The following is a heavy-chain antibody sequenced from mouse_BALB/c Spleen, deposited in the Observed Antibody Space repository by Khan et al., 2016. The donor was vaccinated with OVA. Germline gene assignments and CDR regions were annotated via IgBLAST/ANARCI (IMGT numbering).Heavy chain of an antibody. CDR1: GYTFTNYW. J-gene: IGHJ3*01. D-gene: IGHD2-3*01. Sequence: QVQLQQPGIELVRPGASVKLSCKASGYTFTNYWIHWVKQRPGQGLEWIGNIYPSDSYTNYNQKFKDKATLTVDKSSSTAYMQLSSPTSEDSAVFYWTREGGDGASFAYWGQGTRVTVSA. CDR2: IYPSDSYT. CDR3: TREGGDGASFAY. V-gene: IGHV1-69*02.